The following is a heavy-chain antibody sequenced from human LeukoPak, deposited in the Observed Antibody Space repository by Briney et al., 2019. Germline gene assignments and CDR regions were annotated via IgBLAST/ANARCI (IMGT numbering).Heavy chain of an antibody. D-gene: IGHD3-22*01. CDR2: ISYDGSNK. CDR1: GFTFSSYG. CDR3: AKAGYYSDSSGYVPY. J-gene: IGHJ4*01. V-gene: IGHV3-30*18. Sequence: GRSLRLSCAASGFTFSSYGMHWVRQAPGKGLEWVAVISYDGSNKYYADSVKGRVTISRDNSKNTLYLQMNSLRAEDTAVYYCAKAGYYSDSSGYVPYLGHGTLVTVSS.